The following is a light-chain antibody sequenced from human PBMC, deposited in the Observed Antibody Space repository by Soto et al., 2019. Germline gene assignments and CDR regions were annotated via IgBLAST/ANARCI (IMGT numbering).Light chain of an antibody. J-gene: IGKJ2*01. CDR1: QSISNY. CDR3: QQSYSYRT. Sequence: DIQMTQSPSSLSASVGDKVTITCRASQSISNYLNWYQQKPGKAPELLIYDASSLQSGVPSRFSGRDSGTDFTLTISNLQPEDFATYYCQQSYSYRTFGQGTKLEIK. CDR2: DAS. V-gene: IGKV1-39*01.